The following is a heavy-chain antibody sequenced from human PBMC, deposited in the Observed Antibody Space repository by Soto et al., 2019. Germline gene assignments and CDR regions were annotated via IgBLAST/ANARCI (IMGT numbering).Heavy chain of an antibody. V-gene: IGHV3-33*01. CDR1: GFTFSSYG. D-gene: IGHD3-22*01. J-gene: IGHJ4*02. CDR3: ARGPYYYDRGTDY. Sequence: VGSVRLSCAASGFTFSSYGMHWVRQAPGKGLEWVAVIWYDGSNKYYADSVKGRFTISRDNSKNTLYLQMNSLRAEDTAVYYCARGPYYYDRGTDYWGQGTLVTVSS. CDR2: IWYDGSNK.